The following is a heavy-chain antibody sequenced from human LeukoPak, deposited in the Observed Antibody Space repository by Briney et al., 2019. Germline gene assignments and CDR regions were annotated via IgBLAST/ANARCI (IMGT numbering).Heavy chain of an antibody. D-gene: IGHD3-16*02. J-gene: IGHJ3*02. Sequence: GGSLRLSCAASGFTFSSYAMHWVRQAPGKGLEWVAVISYDGSSKYYADSVKGRFTISRDNSKNTLYLQMNSLRAEDTAVYYCARDRVDYVWGSYRPDAFDIWGQGTMVTVSS. CDR2: ISYDGSSK. CDR3: ARDRVDYVWGSYRPDAFDI. CDR1: GFTFSSYA. V-gene: IGHV3-30*01.